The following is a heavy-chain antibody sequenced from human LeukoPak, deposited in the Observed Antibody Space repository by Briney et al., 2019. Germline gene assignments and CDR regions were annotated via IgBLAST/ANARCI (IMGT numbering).Heavy chain of an antibody. D-gene: IGHD6-6*01. CDR1: GFTFSSYA. CDR3: ARDSGVGGSSSSPGY. J-gene: IGHJ4*02. V-gene: IGHV3-23*01. CDR2: ISGSGGST. Sequence: GGSLRLSCAASGFTFSSYAMSWVRQAPGKGLEWVSAISGSGGSTYYADSVKGRFTISRDNSKNTLYLQMNSLRAEDTAVYYCARDSGVGGSSSSPGYWGQGTLVTVSS.